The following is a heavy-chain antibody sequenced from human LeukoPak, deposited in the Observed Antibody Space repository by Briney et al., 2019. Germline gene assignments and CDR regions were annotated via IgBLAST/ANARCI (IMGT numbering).Heavy chain of an antibody. CDR3: ARGGSVFAYFFD. Sequence: QTGGSLRLSCAASGFSFGTYGMHWVRQAPGKGLEWLAIIYYDGRNENYGDPVKGRFTISRDNSKNTLYLQMNSLRAEDTAIYYCARGGSVFAYFFD. V-gene: IGHV3-33*01. D-gene: IGHD3-10*01. CDR1: GFSFGTYG. CDR2: IYYDGRNE. J-gene: IGHJ4*01.